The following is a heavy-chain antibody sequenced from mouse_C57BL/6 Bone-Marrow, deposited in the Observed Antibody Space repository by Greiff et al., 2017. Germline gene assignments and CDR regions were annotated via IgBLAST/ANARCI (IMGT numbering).Heavy chain of an antibody. V-gene: IGHV3-6*01. D-gene: IGHD4-1*01. CDR3: ARGWDVGYFDY. J-gene: IGHJ2*01. Sequence: EVQRVESGPGLVKPSPSLSLTCSVTGYSITSGYYWNWIRQFPGNKLEWMGYISYDGSNNYNPSLKNRISITRDTSRNQFFLKLNSVTTEDTATYYCARGWDVGYFDYWGQGTTLTVSS. CDR2: ISYDGSN. CDR1: GYSITSGYY.